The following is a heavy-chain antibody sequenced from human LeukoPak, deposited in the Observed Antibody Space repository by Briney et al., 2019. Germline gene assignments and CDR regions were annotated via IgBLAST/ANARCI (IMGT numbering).Heavy chain of an antibody. V-gene: IGHV3-21*06. J-gene: IGHJ4*02. D-gene: IGHD1-26*01. CDR3: ARDPTYYLRYGYFDS. Sequence: PGGSLRLSCAASGFTFSTSAMNWVRQAPGKGLEWVSSINNVRSHIYYAASVRGRFTISRDNANNVLYLQMNSLRAEDTAVYYCARDPTYYLRYGYFDSWGQGTLVTVSS. CDR2: INNVRSHI. CDR1: GFTFSTSA.